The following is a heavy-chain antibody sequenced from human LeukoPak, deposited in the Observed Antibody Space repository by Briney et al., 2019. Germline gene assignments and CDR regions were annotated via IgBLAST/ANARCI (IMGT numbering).Heavy chain of an antibody. Sequence: SETLSLTCTVSGDSISRYYWSWIRQPPGKALEWIQYISSSGDTNSNPSVKSRVTISVDTSKNLFSLKLSSVTAADTAVYYCARVYYGDTSVDTFDIWGQGTMVTVSS. CDR2: ISSSGDT. D-gene: IGHD4-23*01. CDR3: ARVYYGDTSVDTFDI. V-gene: IGHV4-59*01. J-gene: IGHJ3*02. CDR1: GDSISRYY.